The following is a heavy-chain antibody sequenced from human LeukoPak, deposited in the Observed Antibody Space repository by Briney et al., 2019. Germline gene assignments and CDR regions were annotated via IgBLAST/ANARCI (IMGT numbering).Heavy chain of an antibody. Sequence: SETLSLTCAVSAASISNYYWSWIRQAPGKGLEWIGYISTSGSTNYIPSLKSRVSISLDTSKNRFSLNLNFVTAADTAVYYCASPRSGYRYTFDYWGQGALVTVSS. CDR2: ISTSGST. CDR3: ASPRSGYRYTFDY. J-gene: IGHJ4*02. D-gene: IGHD3-22*01. V-gene: IGHV4-4*09. CDR1: AASISNYY.